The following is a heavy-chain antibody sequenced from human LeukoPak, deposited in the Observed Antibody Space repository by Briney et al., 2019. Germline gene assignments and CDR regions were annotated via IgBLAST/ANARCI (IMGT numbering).Heavy chain of an antibody. J-gene: IGHJ4*02. CDR2: INSDGSEG. Sequence: GGSLRLSCAVSGFTFSGFWMSWSRQAPGKGLEWVASINSDGSEGYYADVVKGRFTISRDNAKNSLYLQINSLRAEDTALYYCAREVSEGFDFWGQGTLVTVSS. CDR1: GFTFSGFW. CDR3: AREVSEGFDF. V-gene: IGHV3-7*01. D-gene: IGHD3-22*01.